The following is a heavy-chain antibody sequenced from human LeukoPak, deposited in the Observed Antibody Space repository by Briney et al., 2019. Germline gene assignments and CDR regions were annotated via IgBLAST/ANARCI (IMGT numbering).Heavy chain of an antibody. J-gene: IGHJ3*02. CDR3: AIEVEMAPQGAFDI. D-gene: IGHD5-24*01. Sequence: GGSLRLSCAASGFTVSGNYMSWVRQAPGKGLEWVSVIYSGGSTYYADSVKGRFTISRDNSKNTLYLQMNSLRAEDTAVYYCAIEVEMAPQGAFDIWGQGTMVTVSS. CDR2: IYSGGST. CDR1: GFTVSGNY. V-gene: IGHV3-53*01.